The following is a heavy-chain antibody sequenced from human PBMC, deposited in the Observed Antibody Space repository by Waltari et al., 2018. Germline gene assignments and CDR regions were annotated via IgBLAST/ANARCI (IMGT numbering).Heavy chain of an antibody. CDR2: RSYDGSNK. Sequence: QVQLVESGGGVVQPGRSLRLSCAASGFTFSSYALHWVRQAPVKGLDWVAGRSYDGSNKYYADSVKGRCTISRDNSKNTLYLQMNSLRAEDTAVYYCATSIVGATKDLDYWGQGTLVTVSS. D-gene: IGHD1-26*01. CDR1: GFTFSSYA. V-gene: IGHV3-30*04. CDR3: ATSIVGATKDLDY. J-gene: IGHJ4*02.